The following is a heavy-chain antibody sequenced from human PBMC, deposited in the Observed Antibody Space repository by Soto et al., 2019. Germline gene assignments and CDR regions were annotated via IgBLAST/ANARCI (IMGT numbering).Heavy chain of an antibody. CDR1: GFSLSTSGVG. CDR2: IYWDDDK. J-gene: IGHJ3*02. CDR3: ALSQPEHSSSWRRENAFDI. D-gene: IGHD6-6*01. V-gene: IGHV2-5*02. Sequence: SGPTLVNPTQTLTLTCTFSGFSLSTSGVGVGWIRQPPGKALEWLALIYWDDDKRYSPSLKSRLTITKDASKNQVVLTMTNMDPVDTATYYCALSQPEHSSSWRRENAFDIWGQGTMVTVSS.